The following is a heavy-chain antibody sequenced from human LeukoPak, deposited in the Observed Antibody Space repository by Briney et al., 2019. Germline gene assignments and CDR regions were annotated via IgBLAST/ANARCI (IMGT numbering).Heavy chain of an antibody. CDR2: ISYSGST. CDR1: DGSISDSY. J-gene: IGHJ2*01. Sequence: SETLSLTCIVSDGSISDSYWNWIRQPPGMGLEWIGYISYSGSTNYSPSLKSRVTILVDTSKNQFSLKLSSVTAADTAVYYCARGKYFFERKAEWYFDLWGRGTLVTVSS. CDR3: ARGKYFFERKAEWYFDL. V-gene: IGHV4-59*01. D-gene: IGHD2/OR15-2a*01.